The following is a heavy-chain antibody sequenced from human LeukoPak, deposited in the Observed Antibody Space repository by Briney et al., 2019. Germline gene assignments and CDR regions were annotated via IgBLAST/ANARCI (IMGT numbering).Heavy chain of an antibody. V-gene: IGHV3-23*01. CDR3: AKAYSSSSFPDY. CDR2: ISSSGYSI. J-gene: IGHJ4*02. Sequence: PGGSLRLSCAASGFTFRSHAMSWVRQAPGKGLEWVSGISSSGYSIYYADSVKGRFTISRDNSKNTLYLQMNSLRAEDTAVYYCAKAYSSSSFPDYWGQGTLVTVSS. CDR1: GFTFRSHA. D-gene: IGHD6-6*01.